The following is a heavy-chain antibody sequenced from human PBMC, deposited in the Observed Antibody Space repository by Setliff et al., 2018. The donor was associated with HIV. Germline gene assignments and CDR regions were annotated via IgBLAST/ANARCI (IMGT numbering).Heavy chain of an antibody. V-gene: IGHV3-48*01. CDR2: ISSSSSTI. J-gene: IGHJ5*02. CDR1: GFTFSSYS. D-gene: IGHD2-15*01. Sequence: PGGSLRLSCAASGFTFSSYSMNWVRQAPGKGLEWVSYISSSSSTIYYADSVKDRFTISRDNAKNSLYLQMNSLRAEDTAVYYCARSVVVAAGAWGQGTLVTVSS. CDR3: ARSVVVAAGA.